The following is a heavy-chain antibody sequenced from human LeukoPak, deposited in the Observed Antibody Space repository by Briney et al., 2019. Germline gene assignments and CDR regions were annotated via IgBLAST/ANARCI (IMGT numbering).Heavy chain of an antibody. D-gene: IGHD3-16*01. CDR2: IKQDGSEK. J-gene: IGHJ4*02. Sequence: GGSLRLSCAASGFTFSSYYMAWVRQAPGKGLEWVANIKQDGSEKYYVGSVKGRFTISRDNAKHSLYLQLNSLRVEDTAVYFCAGGFGFLIESWGQGTLVTVSS. CDR1: GFTFSSYY. V-gene: IGHV3-7*04. CDR3: AGGFGFLIES.